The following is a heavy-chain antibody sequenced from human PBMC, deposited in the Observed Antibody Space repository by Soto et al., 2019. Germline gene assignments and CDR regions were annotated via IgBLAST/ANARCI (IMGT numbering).Heavy chain of an antibody. CDR1: GFTFSTYA. D-gene: IGHD3-3*01. CDR2: INSNGGAT. J-gene: IGHJ4*02. CDR3: VKGPVAYFWSGYSHYFDY. Sequence: PGGSLRLSCSASGFTFSTYAMHWVRQAPVKGLEYVSAINSNGGATYYADSVKGRFTISRDNSNNTPSLQMSSLRAEDTAVYYCVKGPVAYFWSGYSHYFDYRGPGTLVTVSS. V-gene: IGHV3-64D*06.